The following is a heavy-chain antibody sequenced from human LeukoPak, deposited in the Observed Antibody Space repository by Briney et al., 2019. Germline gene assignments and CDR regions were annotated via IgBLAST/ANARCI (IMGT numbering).Heavy chain of an antibody. CDR1: IGTFSSYA. V-gene: IGHV1-69*04. CDR3: ARDSYCSSTSCYVKPYYFDY. CDR2: IIPILGIA. J-gene: IGHJ4*02. D-gene: IGHD2-2*01. Sequence: SVKPSCTASIGTFSSYAISWVRQAPGQGLEWMGRIIPILGIATYAHQFQGRVTITADKSTSTAYMELSSLRSEDTAVYYCARDSYCSSTSCYVKPYYFDYWGQGTLVTVSS.